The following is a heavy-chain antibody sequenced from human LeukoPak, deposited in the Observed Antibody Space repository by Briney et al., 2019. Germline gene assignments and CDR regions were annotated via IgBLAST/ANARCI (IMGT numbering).Heavy chain of an antibody. V-gene: IGHV3-11*03. CDR3: ARLYGDSSGTFFDH. CDR2: ISSNTIYT. J-gene: IGHJ4*02. Sequence: GGSLRLSCAASGFTFSEHYMSWVRQAPGKGLEWLSYISSNTIYTNYADSVKGRFSTSRDNAKSSLYLQMNSLRVEDTAVYYCARLYGDSSGTFFDHWGQGTLVTVSS. D-gene: IGHD6-19*01. CDR1: GFTFSEHY.